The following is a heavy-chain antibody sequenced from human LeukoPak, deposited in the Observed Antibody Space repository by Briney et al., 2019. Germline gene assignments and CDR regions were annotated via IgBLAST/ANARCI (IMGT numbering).Heavy chain of an antibody. CDR1: GFTFSSYA. J-gene: IGHJ3*02. D-gene: IGHD5-24*01. Sequence: GGSLRLSCAASGFTFSSYAMSWVRQGPGKGLGWVSTITGSGGSTYYADSVKGRFTISRDNSKNTLCLQMNSLRAEDTAVYYCAKDKSPYKFFDAYDIWGQGTMVTVSS. V-gene: IGHV3-23*01. CDR3: AKDKSPYKFFDAYDI. CDR2: ITGSGGST.